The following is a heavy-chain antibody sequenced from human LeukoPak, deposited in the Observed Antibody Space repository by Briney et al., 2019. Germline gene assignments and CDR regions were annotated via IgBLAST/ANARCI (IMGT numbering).Heavy chain of an antibody. CDR1: GCTFTGYY. J-gene: IGHJ3*02. D-gene: IGHD3-22*01. Sequence: ASVKVSCKASGCTFTGYYMHWVRQAPGQGLEWMGWINPNSGGTNYAQKFQGRATMTRDTSISTAYMELSRLRSDDTAVYYCARDQALIVGEVAFDIWGQGTMVTVSS. CDR3: ARDQALIVGEVAFDI. V-gene: IGHV1-2*02. CDR2: INPNSGGT.